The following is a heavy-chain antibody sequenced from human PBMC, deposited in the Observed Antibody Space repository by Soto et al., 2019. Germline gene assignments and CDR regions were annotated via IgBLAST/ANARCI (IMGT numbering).Heavy chain of an antibody. J-gene: IGHJ5*02. CDR1: GGSIGSDNYY. Sequence: QLQLQESDPGLVKPSETLSLTCTVSGGSIGSDNYYWAWIRQPPGKGLEWIGTISYSGSTYYNPSLNSRLTISVDTSKNQFSLMLTSVTAADTAVYSCARHNWVRNWFDPWGQGTLVTVSS. V-gene: IGHV4-39*01. CDR2: ISYSGST. D-gene: IGHD1-1*01. CDR3: ARHNWVRNWFDP.